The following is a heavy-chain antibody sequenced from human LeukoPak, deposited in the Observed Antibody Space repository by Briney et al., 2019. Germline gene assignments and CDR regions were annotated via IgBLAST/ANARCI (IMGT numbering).Heavy chain of an antibody. V-gene: IGHV4-34*01. J-gene: IGHJ6*03. CDR3: ARAQRGYYYYYMDV. Sequence: SETLSLTCAVYGGSFSGYYWSWIRQPPGKGLEWIGEINHSGSTNYNPSLKSRVTTSVDTSKNQFSLKLSSVTAADTAVYYCARAQRGYYYYYMDVWGKGTTVTVSS. CDR1: GGSFSGYY. CDR2: INHSGST.